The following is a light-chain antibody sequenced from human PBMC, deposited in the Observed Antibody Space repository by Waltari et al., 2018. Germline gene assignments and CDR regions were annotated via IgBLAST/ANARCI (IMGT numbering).Light chain of an antibody. CDR2: TNT. Sequence: QSVLTQPPSVSGAPEQGVTISCTGGGSNIGAGYAVHWYQQFPGTAPKLLIFTNTNRPSGGPARFSGSRSGASASLAITGLQAEDEGYYYCQSFDTNLSVIFGGGTKLTVL. V-gene: IGLV1-40*01. CDR3: QSFDTNLSVI. J-gene: IGLJ2*01. CDR1: GSNIGAGYA.